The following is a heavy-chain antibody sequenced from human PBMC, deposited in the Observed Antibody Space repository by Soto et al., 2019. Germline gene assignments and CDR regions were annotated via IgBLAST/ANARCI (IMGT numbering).Heavy chain of an antibody. D-gene: IGHD3-3*01. J-gene: IGHJ4*02. CDR3: ADGGEWSFNFVY. V-gene: IGHV3-23*01. CDR1: GFTFSTYA. Sequence: VQLLESGGGLVQPGGSLRLSCAASGFTFSTYAMSWVRQAPGKGLEWVAGISASGDNSYYADSVKGRFTISRDNSKGTLYLQMNNLRAEDTAVYYCADGGEWSFNFVYWGQGTLVTVSS. CDR2: ISASGDNS.